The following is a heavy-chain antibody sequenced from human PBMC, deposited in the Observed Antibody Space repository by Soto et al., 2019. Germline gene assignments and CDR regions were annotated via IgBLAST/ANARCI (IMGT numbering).Heavy chain of an antibody. CDR3: TLHLIPKFH. V-gene: IGHV3-15*07. CDR2: IKNRASGGTT. CDR1: GFTFSSAW. Sequence: EVQLVESGGDLVKPGGSLRLSCAACGFTFSSAWMNWVRQAPGKGLEWVGRIKNRASGGTTDYAAPVKGRFTISRDDSKNTLYLQMDSLNTEDTAVYYCTLHLIPKFHWGQGILVTVSS. D-gene: IGHD2-2*02. J-gene: IGHJ4*02.